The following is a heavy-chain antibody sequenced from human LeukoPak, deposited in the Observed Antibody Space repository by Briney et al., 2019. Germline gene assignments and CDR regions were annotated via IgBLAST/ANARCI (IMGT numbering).Heavy chain of an antibody. CDR2: IKHDGSEK. J-gene: IGHJ4*02. V-gene: IGHV3-7*01. D-gene: IGHD6-13*01. CDR3: ARVGTAEGTLEDY. CDR1: GFTFSYW. Sequence: AGGSLRLSCAASGFTFSYWMSWVRQPPGKGLEWVANIKHDGSEKYYVDSVKGRFTISRDNAKNSLYLQMASLRAEDTAVYYCARVGTAEGTLEDYWGQGTLVTVSS.